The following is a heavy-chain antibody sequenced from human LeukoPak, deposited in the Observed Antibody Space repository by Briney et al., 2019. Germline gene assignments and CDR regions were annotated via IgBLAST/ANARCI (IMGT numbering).Heavy chain of an antibody. J-gene: IGHJ3*02. CDR2: IYHSGST. V-gene: IGHV4-4*02. CDR1: GGSISSSNW. D-gene: IGHD6-13*01. Sequence: SETLSLTCAVSGGSISSSNWWSWVRQPPGKGLEWIGEIYHSGSTNYNPSLKSRVTISVDKSKNQFSLKLSSVTAADTAVYYCARGMVGPPYSSSWSDGAFDIWGQGTMVTVSS. CDR3: ARGMVGPPYSSSWSDGAFDI.